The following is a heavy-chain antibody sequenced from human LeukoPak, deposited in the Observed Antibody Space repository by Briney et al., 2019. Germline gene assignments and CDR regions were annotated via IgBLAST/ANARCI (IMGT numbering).Heavy chain of an antibody. CDR2: IKSKTDGGTT. Sequence: GGSLRLSCAASGFTFSSYAMSWVRQAPGKGLEWVGRIKSKTDGGTTDYAAPVKGRFTISRDDSKNTLYLQMNSLKTEDTAVYYCTRCAWFRPEFYYYYYMDVWGKGTTVTVSS. CDR3: TRCAWFRPEFYYYYYMDV. J-gene: IGHJ6*03. CDR1: GFTFSSYA. D-gene: IGHD3-10*01. V-gene: IGHV3-15*01.